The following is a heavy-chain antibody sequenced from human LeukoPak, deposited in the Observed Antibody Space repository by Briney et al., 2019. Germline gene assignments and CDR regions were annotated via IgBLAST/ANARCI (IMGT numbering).Heavy chain of an antibody. J-gene: IGHJ6*03. V-gene: IGHV3-21*01. D-gene: IGHD5-18*01. Sequence: GGSLRLSCEPSGFTLNFYSMDWVGQAPGKGLGGVSSISSSGSHLHYAHSVKGRFTTPSANAKDPLFLQRNSLTADDTAVYYGPRNDAFSYGKHAGRQYYYYMHVWGKGTTVTVS. CDR3: PRNDAFSYGKHAGRQYYYYMHV. CDR1: GFTLNFYS. CDR2: ISSSGSHL.